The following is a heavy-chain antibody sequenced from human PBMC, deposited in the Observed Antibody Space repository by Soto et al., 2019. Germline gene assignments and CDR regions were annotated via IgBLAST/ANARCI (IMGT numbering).Heavy chain of an antibody. CDR1: GGTFSTYG. J-gene: IGHJ6*02. CDR2: IIPIFDTT. V-gene: IGHV1-69*01. Sequence: QVQLVQSGSEVTKPGYSVKFSCKASGGTFSTYGINWVRQAPGQGLEWMGGIIPIFDTTNYAQKFHGKFTITAYESTSTVYMELSSLRSEDTAVDYCARDEAADATSGMDDGCQRINVT. D-gene: IGHD6-13*01. CDR3: ARDEAADATSGMDD.